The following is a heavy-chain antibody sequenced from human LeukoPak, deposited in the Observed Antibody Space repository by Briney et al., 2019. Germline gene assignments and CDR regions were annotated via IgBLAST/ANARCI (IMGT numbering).Heavy chain of an antibody. D-gene: IGHD3-3*01. CDR1: GYTFTSYD. J-gene: IGHJ6*03. V-gene: IGHV1-8*03. CDR3: ARGPTSVRFLEWNYYYYYMDV. Sequence: RASVTVSCKASGYTFTSYDINWVRQAPGQGLEWMGWMNPNSGNTGYAQKFQGRVTITRNTSISTAYMELSSLRSEDTAVYYCARGPTSVRFLEWNYYYYYMDVWGKGTTVTVSS. CDR2: MNPNSGNT.